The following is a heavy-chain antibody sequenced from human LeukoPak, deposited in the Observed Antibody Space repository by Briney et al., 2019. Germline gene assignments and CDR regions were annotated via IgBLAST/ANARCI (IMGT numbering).Heavy chain of an antibody. CDR2: ISGGGGGT. CDR3: AKEGASRWYGAHWYFDL. J-gene: IGHJ2*01. Sequence: GGSLRLSCAASGFTFSSYAMSWVRQAPGKRLEWVSSISGGGGGTYYADSVKGRFTISRDDSRDTLYLQMNSLRAEDTAVYYCAKEGASRWYGAHWYFDLWGRGTLVTVSS. V-gene: IGHV3-23*01. D-gene: IGHD6-13*01. CDR1: GFTFSSYA.